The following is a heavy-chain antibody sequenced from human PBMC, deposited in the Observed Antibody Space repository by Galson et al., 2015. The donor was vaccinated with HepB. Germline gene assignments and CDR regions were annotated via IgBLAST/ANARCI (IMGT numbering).Heavy chain of an antibody. J-gene: IGHJ4*02. CDR2: ISSSSYI. Sequence: SLRLSCAASGFTFSSYSMNWVRQAPGKGLEWVSSISSSSYIYYADSVKGRFTISRDNAKNSLYLQMNSLRAEDTAVYYCASWGHYYYGSGSYYNVRGVDYWGQGTLVTVSS. CDR1: GFTFSSYS. D-gene: IGHD3-10*01. V-gene: IGHV3-21*01. CDR3: ASWGHYYYGSGSYYNVRGVDY.